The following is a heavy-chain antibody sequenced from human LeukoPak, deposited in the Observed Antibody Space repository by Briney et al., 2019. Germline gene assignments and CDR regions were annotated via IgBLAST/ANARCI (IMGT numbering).Heavy chain of an antibody. J-gene: IGHJ6*03. D-gene: IGHD6-6*01. CDR3: ARKVGSSMRKNHYYYYYYMDV. CDR2: IYHSGST. V-gene: IGHV4-38-2*02. Sequence: SETLSLTCTVSGYSISSGYYWGWIRQPPGKGLEWIGSIYHSGSTYYNPSLKSRVTISVDTSKNQFSLKLSSVTAADTAVYYCARKVGSSMRKNHYYYYYYMDVWGKGTTVTVSS. CDR1: GYSISSGYY.